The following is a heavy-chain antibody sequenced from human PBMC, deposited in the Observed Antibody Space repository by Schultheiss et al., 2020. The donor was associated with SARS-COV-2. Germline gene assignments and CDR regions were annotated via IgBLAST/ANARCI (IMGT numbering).Heavy chain of an antibody. J-gene: IGHJ4*02. V-gene: IGHV3-30*18. D-gene: IGHD6-19*01. Sequence: SLKISCAASGFTFSSYGMHWVRQAPGKGLEWVAVISYDGSNKYYADSVKGRFTISRDNSKNTLYLQMNSLRAEDTAVYYCAKGQWLEDWGQGTLVTVSS. CDR1: GFTFSSYG. CDR3: AKGQWLED. CDR2: ISYDGSNK.